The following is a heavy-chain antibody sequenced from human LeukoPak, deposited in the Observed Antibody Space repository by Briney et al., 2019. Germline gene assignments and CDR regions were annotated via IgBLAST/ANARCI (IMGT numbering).Heavy chain of an antibody. Sequence: PSQTLSLTCTVSGGSISSGGYYWSWIRQPPGKGLEWIGYIYYSGSTYYNPSLKSRVTISVDTSKNQFSLKLSSVTAADTAVYYCARGIGDSYGLDYWGQGTLVTVSS. CDR3: ARGIGDSYGLDY. V-gene: IGHV4-31*03. CDR2: IYYSGST. D-gene: IGHD5-18*01. CDR1: GGSISSGGYY. J-gene: IGHJ4*02.